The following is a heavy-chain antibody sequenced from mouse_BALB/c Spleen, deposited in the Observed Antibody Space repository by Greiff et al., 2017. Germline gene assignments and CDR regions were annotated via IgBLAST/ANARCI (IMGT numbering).Heavy chain of an antibody. Sequence: EVQLVESGPGLVKPSQSLSLTCTVTGYSITSDYAWNWIRQFPGNKLEWMGYISYSGSTSYNPSLKSRISITRDTSKNQFFLQLNSVTTEDTATYYCARKDGNPFAYWGQGTLVTVSA. CDR2: ISYSGST. CDR3: ARKDGNPFAY. CDR1: GYSITSDYA. D-gene: IGHD2-1*01. V-gene: IGHV3-2*02. J-gene: IGHJ3*01.